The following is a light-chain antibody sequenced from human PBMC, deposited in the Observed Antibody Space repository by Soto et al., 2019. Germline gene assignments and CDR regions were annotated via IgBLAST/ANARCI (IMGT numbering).Light chain of an antibody. J-gene: IGKJ1*01. CDR1: QSVSNN. CDR3: QHYNNWPPWT. Sequence: ILMTQSPATLSVSPEERATLSCRASQSVSNNLAWYQQKPGQAPRLLIYDASTRATGIPARFSGSGSGTEFTLTISGRQSEDFAVYYCQHYNNWPPWTFGQGTKVEIK. V-gene: IGKV3-15*01. CDR2: DAS.